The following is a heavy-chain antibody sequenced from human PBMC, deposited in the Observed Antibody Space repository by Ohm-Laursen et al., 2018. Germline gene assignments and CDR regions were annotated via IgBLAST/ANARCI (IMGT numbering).Heavy chain of an antibody. Sequence: SLRLSCAASGFTFSSYAMSWVRQAPGEGLEWVSAISGSGGSTYYADSVKGRFTISRDNSKNTLYVQMNSLTAEDTAIYFCAKDLRAGVQAFDIWGQGTMVTVS. CDR1: GFTFSSYA. J-gene: IGHJ3*02. V-gene: IGHV3-23*01. CDR2: ISGSGGST. D-gene: IGHD6-19*01. CDR3: AKDLRAGVQAFDI.